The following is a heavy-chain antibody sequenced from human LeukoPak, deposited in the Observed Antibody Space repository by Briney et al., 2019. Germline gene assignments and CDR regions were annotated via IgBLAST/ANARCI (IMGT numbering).Heavy chain of an antibody. CDR2: IYYSGST. CDR3: ARHPYDFWSGYTENYFDY. CDR1: GGSIRSSYYY. J-gene: IGHJ4*02. V-gene: IGHV4-39*01. Sequence: SETLSLTCTVSGGSIRSSYYYWGWIRQPPGEGLEWIGSIYYSGSTYYNPSLKSRVTISVDTSKNQFSLKLSSVTAADTAVYYCARHPYDFWSGYTENYFDYWGQGTLVTVSS. D-gene: IGHD3-3*01.